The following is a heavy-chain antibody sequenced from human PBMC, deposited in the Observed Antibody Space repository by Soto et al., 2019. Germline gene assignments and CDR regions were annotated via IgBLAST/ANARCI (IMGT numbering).Heavy chain of an antibody. D-gene: IGHD5-12*01. CDR2: ISGAGGKT. CDR1: GFTFSRYA. J-gene: IGHJ4*02. Sequence: GGSLRLSCAASGFTFSRYAMSWVRQAPGKGLEWVSSISGAGGKTYYADSVKGRFTISRDNSKNTLYVQMNSLRAEDTAVYYCAKDESGYDLGRWSGYWGQGTLVTVSS. V-gene: IGHV3-23*01. CDR3: AKDESGYDLGRWSGY.